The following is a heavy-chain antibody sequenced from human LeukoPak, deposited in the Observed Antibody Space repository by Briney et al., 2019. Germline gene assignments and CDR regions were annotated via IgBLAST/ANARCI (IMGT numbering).Heavy chain of an antibody. Sequence: ASVKVSCKASGYTFTDNYLHWVRQAPGQGLEWMGWINPYSGDTNYAQKFQGRVTMTRDTSISTAYMELTRLKSDDTAVYYCARGETYDYTIIVDPWGQGTLVSVSS. J-gene: IGHJ5*02. CDR2: INPYSGDT. V-gene: IGHV1-2*02. D-gene: IGHD4-11*01. CDR1: GYTFTDNY. CDR3: ARGETYDYTIIVDP.